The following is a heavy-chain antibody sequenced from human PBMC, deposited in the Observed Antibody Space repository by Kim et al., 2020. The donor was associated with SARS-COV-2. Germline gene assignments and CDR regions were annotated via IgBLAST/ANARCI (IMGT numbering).Heavy chain of an antibody. Sequence: ASVKVSCKVSGYTVTDLSIHWVRQAPGKGLEWLGGFDVEVGETIYTQKFQGRVTMTEDISTDTAYLELSSLRSEDTAVYHCTSRAKWELLTGVGGFEYWGQGTLVTVSS. D-gene: IGHD3-22*01. CDR2: FDVEVGET. V-gene: IGHV1-24*01. CDR1: GYTVTDLS. CDR3: TSRAKWELLTGVGGFEY. J-gene: IGHJ4*02.